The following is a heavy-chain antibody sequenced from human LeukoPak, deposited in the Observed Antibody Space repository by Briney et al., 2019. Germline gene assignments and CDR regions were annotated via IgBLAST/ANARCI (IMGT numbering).Heavy chain of an antibody. J-gene: IGHJ4*02. Sequence: APVKVSCKAFGYSLTNYYVHWVREAPGQGLECMGEVNPSGGSTSYAQKFQGRITVTRDTYTNTVYMDLSSLRSEDTATYYCARGAPTTRIGAGRFDYWGQGSLLTVAS. CDR2: VNPSGGST. CDR3: ARGAPTTRIGAGRFDY. D-gene: IGHD5-12*01. V-gene: IGHV1-46*01. CDR1: GYSLTNYY.